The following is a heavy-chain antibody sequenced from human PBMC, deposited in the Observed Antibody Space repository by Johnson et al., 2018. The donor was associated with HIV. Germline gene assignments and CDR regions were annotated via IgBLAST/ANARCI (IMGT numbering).Heavy chain of an antibody. Sequence: VQLVESGGGLVQPGGPLRLSCAAPGFTSSSYWMSWVRQAPGKGLEWVTNIKQDASATYYVDSVKGPLTISRDNAKNSLYLQINSLRAEDTAVYYCARDCSYGSNDAFDIWGQGTMVTVSS. J-gene: IGHJ3*02. CDR3: ARDCSYGSNDAFDI. CDR2: IKQDASAT. D-gene: IGHD5-18*01. CDR1: GFTSSSYW. V-gene: IGHV3-7*01.